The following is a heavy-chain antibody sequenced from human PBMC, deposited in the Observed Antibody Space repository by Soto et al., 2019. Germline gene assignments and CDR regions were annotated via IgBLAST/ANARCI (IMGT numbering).Heavy chain of an antibody. J-gene: IGHJ6*02. Sequence: ASVKVSCKASGYRFISYGISWVRQAPVQGLEWLGWISAYDDNTKYAQTLQGRVSMSTDTSTNTAYMELRSIRYDDTAMYYCARGGYYDSSGSRNYHYYGMNVWG. CDR2: ISAYDDNT. CDR1: GYRFISYG. V-gene: IGHV1-18*01. D-gene: IGHD3-22*01. CDR3: ARGGYYDSSGSRNYHYYGMNV.